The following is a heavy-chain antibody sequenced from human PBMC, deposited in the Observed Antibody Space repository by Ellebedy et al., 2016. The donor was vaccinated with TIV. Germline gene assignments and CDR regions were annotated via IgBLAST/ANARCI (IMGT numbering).Heavy chain of an antibody. V-gene: IGHV1-3*04. Sequence: AASVKVSCKASGYTFTNYAVHWVRQAPGQRLEWMGWINTDNGNTKYSQKFQGRVTITRDTSASTAYMELSSLRSEDTAVYYCAARYCGGGTCYSFFDSWGQGTLVTVSS. D-gene: IGHD2-15*01. J-gene: IGHJ4*02. CDR1: GYTFTNYA. CDR2: INTDNGNT. CDR3: AARYCGGGTCYSFFDS.